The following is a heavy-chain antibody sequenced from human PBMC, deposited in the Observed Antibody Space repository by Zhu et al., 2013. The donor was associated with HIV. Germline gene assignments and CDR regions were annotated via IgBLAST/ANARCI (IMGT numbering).Heavy chain of an antibody. CDR3: AREGVDTTLAHDAFHI. CDR1: GYRFTAYY. CDR2: IIPIFGTA. J-gene: IGHJ3*02. Sequence: QSGTEMKRPGASVKVSCKPLGYRFTAYYLHWVRQAPGQGLEWMGGIIPIFGTAHYAQEFQGRVTLTADISTNTVYMDLSSLRSEDTAVYYCAREGVDTTLAHDAFHIWGQGTMVTVSS. V-gene: IGHV1-69*06. D-gene: IGHD5-18*01.